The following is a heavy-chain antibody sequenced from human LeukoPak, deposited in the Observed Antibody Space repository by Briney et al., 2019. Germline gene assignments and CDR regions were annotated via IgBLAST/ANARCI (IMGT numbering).Heavy chain of an antibody. Sequence: GGSLRLSCAGSGFTFSNCAMTWVRQAPGKGLEWVSSVSGSGRNTFYPDSVEGRFTISRDNSKNTVYLQMNSLRADDTAVHYCVKSRRVGANQRGLFDYWGQGTLVTVSP. V-gene: IGHV3-23*01. CDR2: VSGSGRNT. D-gene: IGHD1-26*01. J-gene: IGHJ4*02. CDR1: GFTFSNCA. CDR3: VKSRRVGANQRGLFDY.